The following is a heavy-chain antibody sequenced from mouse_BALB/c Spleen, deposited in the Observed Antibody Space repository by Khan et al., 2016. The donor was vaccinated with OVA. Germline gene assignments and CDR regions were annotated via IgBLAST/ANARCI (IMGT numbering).Heavy chain of an antibody. D-gene: IGHD2-14*01. J-gene: IGHJ4*01. V-gene: IGHV2-6-4*01. Sequence: VQLQESGPGLVAPSQSLSITCTVSGFSLSRYNIHWVRQPPGKGLEWLGMIWGGGGTDYNSTLKSRLSISKDNSKSQVFLKMNSLQTDDTAMYLYARAYYRYDGYYSMDYWGQGTSVTVSS. CDR3: ARAYYRYDGYYSMDY. CDR1: GFSLSRYN. CDR2: IWGGGGT.